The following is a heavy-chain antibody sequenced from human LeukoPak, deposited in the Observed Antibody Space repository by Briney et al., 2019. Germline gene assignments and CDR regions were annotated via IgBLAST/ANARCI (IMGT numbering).Heavy chain of an antibody. V-gene: IGHV1-2*02. Sequence: GASVKVSCKASGYTFTGYYMHWVRQAPGQGLEWMGWINPNSGGTNYAQKFQGRVTMTRDTSISTAYMELSRLRPDDTAVYYCARASPGYSSSWYDFDYWGQGTLVTVSS. D-gene: IGHD6-13*01. CDR3: ARASPGYSSSWYDFDY. CDR1: GYTFTGYY. CDR2: INPNSGGT. J-gene: IGHJ4*02.